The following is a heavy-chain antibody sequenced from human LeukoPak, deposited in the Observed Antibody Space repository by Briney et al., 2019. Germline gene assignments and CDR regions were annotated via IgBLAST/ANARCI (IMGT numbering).Heavy chain of an antibody. CDR2: LYYSGST. V-gene: IGHV4-59*01. CDR3: ARDLLRYGFDS. CDR1: GGSISSYY. J-gene: IGHJ4*02. D-gene: IGHD5-18*01. Sequence: PSETLSLTXTVSGGSISSYYWSWIRQPPGKGLEWIGFLYYSGSTNYNPTLKSRVTISADTSKNQFSLKLSSVTAADTAVYYCARDLLRYGFDSWGQGTLVTVSS.